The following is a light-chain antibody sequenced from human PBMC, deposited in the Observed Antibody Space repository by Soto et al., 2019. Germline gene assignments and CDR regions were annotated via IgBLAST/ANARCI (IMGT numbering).Light chain of an antibody. CDR3: QERSNWPRLT. Sequence: EIVLTQSPATLSLSPGERATLPCRASQSVSTSLAWYQQRPGQAPRLLIYDVSNRAAGVPARFSGSGSGTDFTLTSSNLEPEDFANYYCQERSNWPRLTFGGGTTVEIK. CDR1: QSVSTS. CDR2: DVS. J-gene: IGKJ4*01. V-gene: IGKV3-11*01.